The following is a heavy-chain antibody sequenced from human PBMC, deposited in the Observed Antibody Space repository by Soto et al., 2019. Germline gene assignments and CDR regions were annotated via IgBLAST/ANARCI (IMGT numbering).Heavy chain of an antibody. CDR1: GYTLTELS. J-gene: IGHJ5*02. V-gene: IGHV1-24*01. CDR3: AKFNYDSSGYYYPYNWFDP. CDR2: FDPEDGET. Sequence: ASVKVSCKVSGYTLTELSMHWVRQAPGKGLEWMGGFDPEDGETIYAQKFQGRVTMTEDTSTDTAYMELSSLRSEDTAVYYCAKFNYDSSGYYYPYNWFDPWGQGTLVTVYS. D-gene: IGHD3-22*01.